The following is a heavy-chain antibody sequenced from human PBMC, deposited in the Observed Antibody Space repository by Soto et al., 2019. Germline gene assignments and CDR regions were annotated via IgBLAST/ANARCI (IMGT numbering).Heavy chain of an antibody. V-gene: IGHV1-3*04. CDR1: GYTFTNNV. CDR2: IHTAKGNT. D-gene: IGHD1-7*01. Sequence: ASVKVSCKASGYTFTNNVIHWLRQAPGQTLEWMGWIHTAKGNTKYSQKFEARVTLTRDTAASTAYMELNSLRSDDTAVYYCARDPIWTYTWNYARINYSDPWGQGQLFTVSS. J-gene: IGHJ5*02. CDR3: ARDPIWTYTWNYARINYSDP.